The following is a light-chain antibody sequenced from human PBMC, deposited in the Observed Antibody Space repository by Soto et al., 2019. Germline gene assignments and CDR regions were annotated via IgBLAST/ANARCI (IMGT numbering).Light chain of an antibody. CDR3: QTWGTGIQV. V-gene: IGLV4-69*02. Sequence: QLVLTQSPSASASLGASVKLTCTLSSGHSRYAIAWHQQQPDKGPRFLMKLNSDGSHSKGDGIPDRFSGSTSGAERYLTISSLQSEDEADYYCQTWGTGIQVFGGGTKVTVL. J-gene: IGLJ3*02. CDR2: LNSDGSH. CDR1: SGHSRYA.